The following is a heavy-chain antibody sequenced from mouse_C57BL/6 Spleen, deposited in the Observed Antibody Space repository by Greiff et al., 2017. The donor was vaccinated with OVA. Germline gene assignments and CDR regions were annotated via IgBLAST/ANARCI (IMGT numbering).Heavy chain of an antibody. CDR1: GFTFSDYY. Sequence: EVQLVESGGGLVQPGGSLKLSCAASGFTFSDYYMYWVRQTPEKRLEWVAYISNGGGSTYYPDTVKGRFTISRDNAKNTLYLQMSRLKSEDTAMYYCARQITTVVAPFAYWGQGTLVTVSA. D-gene: IGHD1-1*01. J-gene: IGHJ3*01. CDR3: ARQITTVVAPFAY. CDR2: ISNGGGST. V-gene: IGHV5-12*01.